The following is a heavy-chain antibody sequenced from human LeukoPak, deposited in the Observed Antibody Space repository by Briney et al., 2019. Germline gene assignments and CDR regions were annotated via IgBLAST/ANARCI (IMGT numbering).Heavy chain of an antibody. Sequence: PSETLPLTCAVYGGSFSGYYWSWIRQPPGKGLEWIGEINHSGSTNYNPSLKSRVTISVDTSKNQFSLKLSSVTAADTAVYYCARGSPYCSSTSCPFVDDWGQGTLVTVGS. CDR2: INHSGST. J-gene: IGHJ4*02. CDR3: ARGSPYCSSTSCPFVDD. CDR1: GGSFSGYY. V-gene: IGHV4-34*01. D-gene: IGHD2-2*01.